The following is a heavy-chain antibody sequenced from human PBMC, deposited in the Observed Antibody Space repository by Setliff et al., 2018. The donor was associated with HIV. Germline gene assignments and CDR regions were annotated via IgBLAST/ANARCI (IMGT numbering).Heavy chain of an antibody. Sequence: SETLSLTCNVSGGSISSYYWSWIRQPPGKGLEWIGYIYYSGSTNYNPSLKSRVTISGDTSKNQVSLKLSSVTAADTAVYYCARDPDMGFGGSWFDPWGQGTLVTVSS. V-gene: IGHV4-59*01. D-gene: IGHD3-10*01. CDR2: IYYSGST. CDR1: GGSISSYY. CDR3: ARDPDMGFGGSWFDP. J-gene: IGHJ5*02.